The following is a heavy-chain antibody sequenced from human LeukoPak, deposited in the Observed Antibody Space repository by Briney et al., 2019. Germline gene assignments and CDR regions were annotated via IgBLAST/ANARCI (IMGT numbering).Heavy chain of an antibody. CDR3: ARDGGGFDY. D-gene: IGHD3-16*01. V-gene: IGHV1-18*01. CDR2: ISAYKGNT. CDR1: GYTFTSYG. Sequence: ASVKVSCKASGYTFTSYGISWVRQAPGQGLEWMGWISAYKGNTNYSQKLQGRVTMTTDTSTSTAYKELRSLRSDDTAVYYCARDGGGFDYWGQGTLVTVSS. J-gene: IGHJ4*02.